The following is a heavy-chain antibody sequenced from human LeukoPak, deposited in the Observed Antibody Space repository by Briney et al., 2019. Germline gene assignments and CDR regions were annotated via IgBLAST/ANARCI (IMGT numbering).Heavy chain of an antibody. CDR1: GFTFRNYA. J-gene: IGHJ4*02. CDR2: IWYDGSNK. D-gene: IGHD1-26*01. Sequence: GGSLRLSCAASGFTFRNYAMHWVRQAPGKGLEWVAVIWYDGSNKYYADSVKGRFTISRDNSKNTLYLQMNSLRAEDTAVYYCARDRIVGATRGGDFDYWGQGTLVTVSS. V-gene: IGHV3-33*01. CDR3: ARDRIVGATRGGDFDY.